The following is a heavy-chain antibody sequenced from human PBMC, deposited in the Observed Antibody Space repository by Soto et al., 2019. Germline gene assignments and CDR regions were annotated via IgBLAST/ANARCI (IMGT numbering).Heavy chain of an antibody. J-gene: IGHJ6*03. CDR2: IDWDDDK. CDR1: GFSLSTSGMC. CDR3: ARTPGYCSVGSCYDHYYYYYMDV. Sequence: SGPTLVNPTQTLTLTCTFSGFSLSTSGMCVSWIRQPPGKALEWLARIDWDDDKYYSTSLKTRLTISKDTSKNQVVLTMTNMDPVDTATYYCARTPGYCSVGSCYDHYYYYYMDVWGKGTTVTVSS. V-gene: IGHV2-70*11. D-gene: IGHD2-15*01.